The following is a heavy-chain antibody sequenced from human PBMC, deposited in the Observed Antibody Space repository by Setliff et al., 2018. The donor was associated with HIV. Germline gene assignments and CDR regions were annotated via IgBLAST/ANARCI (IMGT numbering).Heavy chain of an antibody. CDR3: AKELAASGLGYFDS. Sequence: GGSLRLSCAASGFSFSNYAMTWVRQAPGKGLEWVSTIANGINTYYADSVRGRFTISRDNSKNTLYLQMNSLRAEDTAKYYCAKELAASGLGYFDSWGRGILVTVSS. CDR1: GFSFSNYA. CDR2: IANGINT. D-gene: IGHD3-22*01. J-gene: IGHJ4*02. V-gene: IGHV3-23*01.